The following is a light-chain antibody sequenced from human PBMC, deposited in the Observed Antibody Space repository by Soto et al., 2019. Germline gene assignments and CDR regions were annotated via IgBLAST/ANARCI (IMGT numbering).Light chain of an antibody. V-gene: IGKV3-15*01. CDR1: QSVSSN. CDR3: QQYNNWPYT. CDR2: GAS. J-gene: IGKJ2*01. Sequence: EIVMTQSPATLSVSPGERATISCRASQSVSSNLAWYQQKPGQAPRLLIYGASTRATGIPARFSGSGSGTEFTLTISSLQSEDFAVYYGQQYNNWPYTFGQGTKLEIK.